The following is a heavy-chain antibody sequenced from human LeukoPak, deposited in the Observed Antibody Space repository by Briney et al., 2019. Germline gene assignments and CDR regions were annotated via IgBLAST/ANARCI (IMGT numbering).Heavy chain of an antibody. CDR2: ISYDGSTK. D-gene: IGHD5-12*01. CDR3: ARVWGIVATIGYFDY. CDR1: GFTFSNYA. V-gene: IGHV3-30*04. J-gene: IGHJ4*02. Sequence: GRSLRLSRAASGFTFSNYAMHWVRQAPGKGLEWVAVISYDGSTKYYADSVKGRFTISRDNSKNTLYLQMNSLRAEDTAVYYCARVWGIVATIGYFDYWGQGTLVTVSS.